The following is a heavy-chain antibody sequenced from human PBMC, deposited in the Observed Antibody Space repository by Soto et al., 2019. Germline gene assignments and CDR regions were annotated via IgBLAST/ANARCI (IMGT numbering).Heavy chain of an antibody. V-gene: IGHV1-18*01. CDR1: GYTFTSYG. D-gene: IGHD1-26*01. CDR3: ARDGGIVGATGSQVYYYYGMDV. J-gene: IGHJ6*02. Sequence: ASVKVSCKASGYTFTSYGISWVRQAPGQGLEWMGWISAYNGNTNYAQKLQGRVTMTTDTSTSTAYMELRSLRSDDTAVYYCARDGGIVGATGSQVYYYYGMDVWGQGTTVTVSS. CDR2: ISAYNGNT.